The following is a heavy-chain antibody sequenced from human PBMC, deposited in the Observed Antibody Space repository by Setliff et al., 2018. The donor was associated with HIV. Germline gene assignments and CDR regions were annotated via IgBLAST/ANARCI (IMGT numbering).Heavy chain of an antibody. CDR1: GGSFSSSSYY. V-gene: IGHV4-39*07. D-gene: IGHD5-12*01. Sequence: SETLSLTCTVSGGSFSSSSYYWGWIRQPPGKGLEWIGNIHYSGSTYYNPSLKSRVTISKDTSKNQFSLHLSSVTAADTAVYYCARERDGYNYFDYWGQGTLVTVSS. CDR3: ARERDGYNYFDY. J-gene: IGHJ4*02. CDR2: IHYSGST.